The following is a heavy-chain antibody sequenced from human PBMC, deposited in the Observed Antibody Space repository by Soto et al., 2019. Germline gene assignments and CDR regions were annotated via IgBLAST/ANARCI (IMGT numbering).Heavy chain of an antibody. V-gene: IGHV2-5*01. CDR3: AHSTLGYTFAPFYYGMDV. CDR2: IYWNDDK. D-gene: IGHD2-2*02. J-gene: IGHJ6*02. CDR1: GFSLSTSGVV. Sequence: SGPTLVNPTQTLTLTCTFSGFSLSTSGVVVGWIRQPPGNALEWLALIYWNDDKRYSPSLKSRLTITKDTSKNQVVLTMTNMDPVDTATYYCAHSTLGYTFAPFYYGMDVWGQGTTVTVSS.